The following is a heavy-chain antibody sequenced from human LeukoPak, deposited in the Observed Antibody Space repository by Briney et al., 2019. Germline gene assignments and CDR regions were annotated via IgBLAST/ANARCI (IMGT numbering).Heavy chain of an antibody. CDR1: GYTFTSYG. CDR3: ARDYYDSSEPFFDY. J-gene: IGHJ4*02. Sequence: ASVKVSCKASGYTFTSYGISWVRQAPGQGLEWMGWISAYSGNTNYAQKLQGRVTMTTDTSTSTAYMELRSLRSDDTAVYYCARDYYDSSEPFFDYWGQGTLVTVSS. CDR2: ISAYSGNT. V-gene: IGHV1-18*01. D-gene: IGHD3-22*01.